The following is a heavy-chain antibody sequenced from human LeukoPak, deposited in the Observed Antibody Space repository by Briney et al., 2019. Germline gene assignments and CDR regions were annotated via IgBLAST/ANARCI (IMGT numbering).Heavy chain of an antibody. J-gene: IGHJ5*02. V-gene: IGHV3-23*01. CDR1: GFTFSSYV. D-gene: IGHD3-22*01. CDR2: ISGGGGGT. Sequence: GGSLRLSCAASGFTFSSYVMTWVRQAPGKGLEWVSGISGGGGGTYYADPVKGRFTISRDNSKNALYLQMNSLRAEDTAVYYCAKGPDSYDSSSWGQGTLVTVSS. CDR3: AKGPDSYDSSS.